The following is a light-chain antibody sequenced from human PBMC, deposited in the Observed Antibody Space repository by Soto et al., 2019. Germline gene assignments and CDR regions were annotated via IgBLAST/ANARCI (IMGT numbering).Light chain of an antibody. V-gene: IGLV2-8*01. Sequence: LTQPPSASGSPGQSVTISCTGTSNDVGDYNYVSWYQQHPGKAPKLMIYEVSKRPSGVPGRFSGSKSGNTASLTVSGLQAEDEADYYCSSYAGSSTLYVFGTGTKVTVL. J-gene: IGLJ1*01. CDR2: EVS. CDR1: SNDVGDYNY. CDR3: SSYAGSSTLYV.